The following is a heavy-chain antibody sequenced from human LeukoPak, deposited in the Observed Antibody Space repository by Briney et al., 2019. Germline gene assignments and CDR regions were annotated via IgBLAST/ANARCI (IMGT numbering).Heavy chain of an antibody. Sequence: GESLKISCKGSGYSFTSYWIGWVRQMPGKGLEWMGIIYPGDSDTRYSPSFQGQVTISADKSISTAYLQWSSLKASDAAMCYCARHGTGIAVAGTGAFDYWGQGTLVTVSS. CDR2: IYPGDSDT. CDR1: GYSFTSYW. CDR3: ARHGTGIAVAGTGAFDY. V-gene: IGHV5-51*01. D-gene: IGHD6-19*01. J-gene: IGHJ4*02.